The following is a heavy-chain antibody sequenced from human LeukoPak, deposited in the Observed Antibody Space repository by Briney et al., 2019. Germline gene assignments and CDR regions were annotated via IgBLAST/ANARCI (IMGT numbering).Heavy chain of an antibody. D-gene: IGHD3-22*01. CDR3: ARGPYSYDSSGAFDI. V-gene: IGHV4-39*01. J-gene: IGHJ3*02. Sequence: PSETLSLTCTVSGGSISSSSYYWGWIRQPPGKGLEWIGSIYYSGSTYSNPSLKSRVTISVDTSKNQFSLKLSSVTAADTAVYFWARGPYSYDSSGAFDIWGQGTMVTVSS. CDR2: IYYSGST. CDR1: GGSISSSSYY.